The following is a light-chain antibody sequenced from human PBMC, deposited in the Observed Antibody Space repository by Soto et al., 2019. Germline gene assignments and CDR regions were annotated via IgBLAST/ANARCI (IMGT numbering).Light chain of an antibody. CDR1: QTITTY. CDR2: STS. V-gene: IGKV1-39*01. CDR3: QQSSSIQWT. J-gene: IGKJ1*01. Sequence: DIQMTHSPSSLSASVGDRVTITCRASQTITTYFNWFQQKPGKAPKLLIYSTSTLQNGVPSRFSRSGFGTDFTLTISSLQPDDFPTHYSQQSSSIQWTLGHGIKMEI.